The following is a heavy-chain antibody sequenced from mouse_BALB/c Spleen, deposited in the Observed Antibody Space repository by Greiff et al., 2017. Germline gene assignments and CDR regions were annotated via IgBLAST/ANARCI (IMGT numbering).Heavy chain of an antibody. CDR3: DANWDAAY. CDR2: IAPGSGST. J-gene: IGHJ3*01. Sequence: DLVKPGASVKLSCKASGYTFTSSWINWIKQRPGQGLEWIGRIAPGSGSTYYNEMFKGKPTLTVDTSSSTAYIQLSSLSSEDTAVYYCDANWDAAYWGQGTLVTVSA. V-gene: IGHV1S41*01. CDR1: GYTFTSSW. D-gene: IGHD4-1*01.